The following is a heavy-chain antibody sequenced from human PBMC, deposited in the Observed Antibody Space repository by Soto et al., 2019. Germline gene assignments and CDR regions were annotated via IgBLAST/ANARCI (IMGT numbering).Heavy chain of an antibody. J-gene: IGHJ2*01. V-gene: IGHV3-23*01. CDR1: GFTFSAYR. Sequence: EVQLLESGGDLAQPGGSLRLSCAASGFTFSAYRMNWVRQAPGKGLEWVSGIIGSGSNSYYAEPVKGRFTISRNNSKNTLDLQMNSPLAEDTGLYYCATGRAVAGCGYVEIWGRGTLVSVSS. D-gene: IGHD6-19*01. CDR2: IIGSGSNS. CDR3: ATGRAVAGCGYVEI.